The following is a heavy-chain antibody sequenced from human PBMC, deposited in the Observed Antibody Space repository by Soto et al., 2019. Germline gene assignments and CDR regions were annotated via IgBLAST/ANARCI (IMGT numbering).Heavy chain of an antibody. CDR2: IYYSGST. CDR3: ARHRLESSWYGNWFDP. D-gene: IGHD6-13*01. J-gene: IGHJ5*02. CDR1: GGSISSSSYY. V-gene: IGHV4-39*01. Sequence: SETLSLTCTVSGGSISSSSYYWGWIRHPPGKGLEWIGSIYYSGSTYYNPSLKSRVTISVDTSKNQFSLKLSSVTAADTAVYYCARHRLESSWYGNWFDPWGQGTLVTVSS.